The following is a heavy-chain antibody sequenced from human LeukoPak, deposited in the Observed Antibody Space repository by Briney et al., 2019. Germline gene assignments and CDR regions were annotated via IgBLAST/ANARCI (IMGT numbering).Heavy chain of an antibody. CDR3: ARDLGIAARRRYYGMDV. V-gene: IGHV3-23*01. Sequence: GGSLRLSCAASGFTFRSYAMTWVRQAPGKGLEWVSTITDSGRSTYYSDSVKGRFTISRDNSKNTLYLQMNSLRAEDTAVYYCARDLGIAARRRYYGMDVWGQGTTVTVSS. J-gene: IGHJ6*02. CDR1: GFTFRSYA. CDR2: ITDSGRST. D-gene: IGHD6-6*01.